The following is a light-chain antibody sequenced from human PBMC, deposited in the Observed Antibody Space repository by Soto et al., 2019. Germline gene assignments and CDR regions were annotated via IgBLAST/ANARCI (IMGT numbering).Light chain of an antibody. V-gene: IGKV3-11*01. J-gene: IGKJ5*01. CDR3: QHRMNWPLT. Sequence: FVLPQSPDTLSLSPGERATLSCRASQTVSSYLLWYQQKPGQAPRLLIYDASNRASGTPARFSGSGSETDFTLTISSLEPEDFAVYYCQHRMNWPLTRGHGTRRRL. CDR1: QTVSSY. CDR2: DAS.